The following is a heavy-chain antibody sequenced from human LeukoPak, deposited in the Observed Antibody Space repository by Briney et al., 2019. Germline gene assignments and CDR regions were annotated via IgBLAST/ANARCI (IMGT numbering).Heavy chain of an antibody. V-gene: IGHV4-31*03. CDR3: ARGRAAAGPVWFDP. CDR2: IYYSGSI. D-gene: IGHD6-13*01. J-gene: IGHJ5*02. CDR1: GSSISSGGYY. Sequence: PSETLSLTCTVSGSSISSGGYYWSWIRQHPGKGLEWIGYIYYSGSIYYNPSLKSRVTISVDTSKNQFSLKLSSVTAADTAVYYCARGRAAAGPVWFDPWGQGTLVTVSS.